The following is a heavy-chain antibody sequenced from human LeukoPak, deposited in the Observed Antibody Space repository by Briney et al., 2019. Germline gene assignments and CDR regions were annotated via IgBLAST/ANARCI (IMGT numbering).Heavy chain of an antibody. CDR3: TRVLVRGAPPA. Sequence: GGSLRLSCVTSGFIFSNAWMAWVRQARGEGLECVGRIKSQTDGATTDYAATVKDRFTISRDEAKNTLYLQMESLKTEDTAVYYCTRVLVRGAPPAWGQGTLVTVSS. V-gene: IGHV3-15*01. CDR2: IKSQTDGATT. J-gene: IGHJ5*02. CDR1: GFIFSNAW. D-gene: IGHD3-10*01.